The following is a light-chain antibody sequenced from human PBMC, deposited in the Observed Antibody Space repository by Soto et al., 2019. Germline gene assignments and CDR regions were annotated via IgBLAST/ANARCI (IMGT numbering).Light chain of an antibody. J-gene: IGKJ5*01. Sequence: EIVLTQSPGTLSLSPGDGATLSCRASQSVSSTYLAWYQHKPGQAPRLLIYGASNRATGVPGRFSGSGSGTDFTLSLSRLEPEAFAVYYCQQYGGSMTFGQGTRLEIE. CDR2: GAS. CDR1: QSVSSTY. V-gene: IGKV3-20*01. CDR3: QQYGGSMT.